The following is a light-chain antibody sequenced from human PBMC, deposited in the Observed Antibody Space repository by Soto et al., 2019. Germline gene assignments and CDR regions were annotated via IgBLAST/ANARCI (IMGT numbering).Light chain of an antibody. CDR2: VAS. J-gene: IGKJ2*01. CDR3: LQHNTYPYT. CDR1: QGIRHY. V-gene: IGKV1-17*01. Sequence: IKMTQSPSSLHASVGDTVTVNCRASQGIRHYLNWFQQKQGKAPKRLISVASTLQSGVPSRFSGSGSGTEFTLTISSLQPEDSATYYCLQHNTYPYTFGQGTKLEIK.